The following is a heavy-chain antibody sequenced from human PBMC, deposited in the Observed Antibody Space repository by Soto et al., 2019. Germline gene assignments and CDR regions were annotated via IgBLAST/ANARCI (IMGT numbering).Heavy chain of an antibody. V-gene: IGHV4-59*08. Sequence: SETLSLTCTVSGGSISSYYWGWIRQPPGKGLERIGYIYYSGSTNYNPSLKSRVTISVDTSKNQFSLKLSSVTAADTAVYYCARTIAAYDILTGYYPNVFDYWGQGTLVTVSS. J-gene: IGHJ4*02. CDR2: IYYSGST. CDR3: ARTIAAYDILTGYYPNVFDY. CDR1: GGSISSYY. D-gene: IGHD3-9*01.